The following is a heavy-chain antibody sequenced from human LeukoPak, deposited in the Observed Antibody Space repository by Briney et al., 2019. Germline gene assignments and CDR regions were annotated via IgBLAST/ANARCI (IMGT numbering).Heavy chain of an antibody. CDR2: IKQDGSEK. CDR3: ARVRYDILTGYPFDY. CDR1: GFTSSSYR. V-gene: IGHV3-7*03. D-gene: IGHD3-9*01. Sequence: GGSLRLSCAASGFTSSSYRMNWVRQAPGKGLEWVANIKQDGSEKYYVDSVKGRFTISRDNAKNSLYLQMNSLRAEDTAVYYCARVRYDILTGYPFDYWGQGTLVTVSS. J-gene: IGHJ4*02.